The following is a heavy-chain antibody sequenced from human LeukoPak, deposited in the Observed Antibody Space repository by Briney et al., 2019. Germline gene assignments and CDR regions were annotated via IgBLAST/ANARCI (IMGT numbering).Heavy chain of an antibody. CDR1: GGSFSGYY. D-gene: IGHD3-9*01. CDR2: MFHSGST. CDR3: AKAKGYFDWFRSPGGS. V-gene: IGHV4-34*12. Sequence: PSETLSLTCAVYGGSFSGYYWGWIRQPPGKGLEWIGSMFHSGSTYFNPSLKSRVTMSVDTSKNQFSLKLSSVTAADTAVYYCAKAKGYFDWFRSPGGSWGQGTLVTVSS. J-gene: IGHJ4*02.